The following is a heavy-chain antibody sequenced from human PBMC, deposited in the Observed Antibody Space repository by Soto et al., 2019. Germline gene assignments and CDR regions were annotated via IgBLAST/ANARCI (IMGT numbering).Heavy chain of an antibody. V-gene: IGHV1-18*04. CDR1: GYTFTSYG. Sequence: APVKDSCKASGYTFTSYGISWVRQAPGQGLEWMGWISAYNGNTNYAQKLQGRVTMTTDTSTSTAYMELRSLRSDDTAVYYCARDELGMLFDCPGQGALVTVSS. J-gene: IGHJ4*02. CDR2: ISAYNGNT. D-gene: IGHD7-27*01. CDR3: ARDELGMLFDC.